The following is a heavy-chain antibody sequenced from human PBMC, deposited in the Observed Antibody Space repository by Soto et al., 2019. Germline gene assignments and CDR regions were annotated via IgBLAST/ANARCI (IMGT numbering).Heavy chain of an antibody. V-gene: IGHV3-21*01. CDR1: GFTFSSYS. CDR2: ISSSSSYI. Sequence: PGGSLRLSCAASGFTFSSYSMNWVRQAPGKGLEWVSSISSSSSYIYYADSVKGRFTISRDNAKNSLYLQMNSLRAEDTAVYYCARVPVLYSSSPPFLDYWGQGTLVTVSS. CDR3: ARVPVLYSSSPPFLDY. J-gene: IGHJ4*02. D-gene: IGHD6-6*01.